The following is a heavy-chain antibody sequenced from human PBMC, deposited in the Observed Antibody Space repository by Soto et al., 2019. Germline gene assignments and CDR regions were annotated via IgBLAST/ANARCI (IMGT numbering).Heavy chain of an antibody. CDR3: ANADRRNWYYYFDS. D-gene: IGHD6-13*01. CDR1: GFTFSTYA. Sequence: PRESLILSRAASGFTFSTYAMSWVRQAPGKGLEWVSSMSDSGRSTYYADSVKGRFTISRDNSKNTLYLQMNSLRAEDTALYYCANADRRNWYYYFDSWGQGNLVTVSS. J-gene: IGHJ4*02. V-gene: IGHV3-23*01. CDR2: MSDSGRST.